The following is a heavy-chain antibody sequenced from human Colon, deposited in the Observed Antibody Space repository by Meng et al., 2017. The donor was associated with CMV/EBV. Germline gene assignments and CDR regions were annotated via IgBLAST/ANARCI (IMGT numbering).Heavy chain of an antibody. D-gene: IGHD2-2*01. CDR3: ARAPGNSGGYAYFDS. CDR2: IYYTGRT. CDR1: GDSITSSYYY. J-gene: IGHJ4*02. V-gene: IGHV4-39*07. Sequence: SETLSLTCTVSGDSITSSYYYWGWIRQPPGKGLEWIGTIYYTGRTYYNPSLKSRVTVSVDTSKTQFSLKLSSVTAADTAIYYCARAPGNSGGYAYFDSWGQGTLVTVSS.